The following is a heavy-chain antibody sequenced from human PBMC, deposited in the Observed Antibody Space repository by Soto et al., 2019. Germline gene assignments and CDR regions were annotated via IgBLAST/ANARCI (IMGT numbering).Heavy chain of an antibody. D-gene: IGHD3-10*01. CDR1: GFTFSSYG. J-gene: IGHJ4*02. V-gene: IGHV3-30*18. CDR2: ISYDGSNK. Sequence: ESGGGVVQPGRSLRLSCAASGFTFSSYGMHWVRQAPGKGLEWVAVISYDGSNKYYADSVKGRITISRDNSKNTLYLQMNSLRAEDTAVYYCAKVRGVTCFDYWGQGTLVTVSS. CDR3: AKVRGVTCFDY.